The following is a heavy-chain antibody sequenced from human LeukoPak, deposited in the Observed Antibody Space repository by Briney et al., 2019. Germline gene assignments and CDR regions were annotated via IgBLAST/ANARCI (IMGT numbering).Heavy chain of an antibody. CDR2: INHSGST. V-gene: IGHV4-34*01. CDR1: GGPFSGYY. Sequence: PSETLSLTCAVYGGPFSGYYWSWIRQPPGKGLEWIGEINHSGSTNYNPSLKSRVTISVDTSKNQFSLKLSSVTAADTAVYYCARDCSAYYYGSNYLRWFDPWGQGTLVTVSS. CDR3: ARDCSAYYYGSNYLRWFDP. D-gene: IGHD3-10*01. J-gene: IGHJ5*02.